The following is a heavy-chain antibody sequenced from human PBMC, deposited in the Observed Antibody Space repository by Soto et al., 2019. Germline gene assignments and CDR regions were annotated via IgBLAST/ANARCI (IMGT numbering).Heavy chain of an antibody. CDR2: ISAYNGNT. J-gene: IGHJ4*02. V-gene: IGHV1-18*01. D-gene: IGHD7-27*01. CDR3: ARVGTPIDY. CDR1: GYTFTNFG. Sequence: QVQLVQSGAEVKKPGASVKVSCKTSGYTFTNFGLSWVRQAPGQGLEWMGWISAYNGNTNYAQNFQGRVTMTTDTSTITANMELRSRRSDDTAVYYCARVGTPIDYWGQGTLVTVSS.